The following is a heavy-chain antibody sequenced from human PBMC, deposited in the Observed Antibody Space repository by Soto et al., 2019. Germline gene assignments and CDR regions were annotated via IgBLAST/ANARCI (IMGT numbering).Heavy chain of an antibody. J-gene: IGHJ3*02. D-gene: IGHD1-20*01. V-gene: IGHV1-2*02. CDR2: INPNTGGT. CDR1: GYTFTDYY. Sequence: QVQLVQSGAEVKKPGASVKVSCKASGYTFTDYYIHWVRQAPGQGLEWMGWINPNTGGTTYPQKVQGGVTMTRDTSINTAYMELSGVTSHDAAVYYCAIADAVLDNFGRAFDICGQGTMVNVS. CDR3: AIADAVLDNFGRAFDI.